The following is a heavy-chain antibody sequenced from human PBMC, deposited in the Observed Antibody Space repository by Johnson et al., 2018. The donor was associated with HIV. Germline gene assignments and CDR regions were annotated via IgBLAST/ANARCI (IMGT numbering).Heavy chain of an antibody. V-gene: IGHV3-15*01. J-gene: IGHJ3*02. D-gene: IGHD4-17*01. Sequence: VQLVESGGGVVQPGRSLRLSCAASGFTFSSYAIHWVRQAPGKGLEWVGRIKSKTDGGTTDYAAPVKGRFTISRDDSKNTAYVQMNSLKTEDTAVYYCTRTGGFDYGDYGAFDIWGQGTMVTVSS. CDR3: TRTGGFDYGDYGAFDI. CDR2: IKSKTDGGTT. CDR1: GFTFSSYA.